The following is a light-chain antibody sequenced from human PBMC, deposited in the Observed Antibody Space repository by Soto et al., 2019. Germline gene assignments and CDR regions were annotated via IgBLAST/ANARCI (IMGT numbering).Light chain of an antibody. J-gene: IGKJ4*01. V-gene: IGKV3-11*01. CDR3: QQRTS. CDR1: QSDTN. Sequence: EIVLTQSPATLSLSPGERATLSCRASQSDTNLAWYQQKPGQAPRLLIYDASNRATGIPVRFSGSGSGTGFTLTISSLEPEDFAVYYCQQRTSFGGGTKVEIK. CDR2: DAS.